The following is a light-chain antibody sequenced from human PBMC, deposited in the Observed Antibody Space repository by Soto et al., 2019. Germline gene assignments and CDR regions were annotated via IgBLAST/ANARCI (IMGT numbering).Light chain of an antibody. CDR2: AAS. J-gene: IGKJ5*01. Sequence: DMHMSQSPSSLSAPLGDRVTTTCRASQSISSYLNWYQQKPGKAPKLLIYAASSLQSGVPSRFSGSGSGTDFTLTISRLESEDFAVYYCQQYGSFTFGQGTRLEIK. CDR1: QSISSY. CDR3: QQYGSFT. V-gene: IGKV1-39*01.